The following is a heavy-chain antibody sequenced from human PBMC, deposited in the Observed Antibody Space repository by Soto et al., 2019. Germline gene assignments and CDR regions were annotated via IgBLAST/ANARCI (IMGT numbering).Heavy chain of an antibody. CDR2: IDPSGGIT. D-gene: IGHD3-10*01. CDR1: GYSFTNFH. CDR3: AREFGELNFDY. J-gene: IGHJ4*02. Sequence: ASVKVSCKASGYSFTNFHIHWARQAPGQGLEWMGMIDPSGGITRDAQRLQGRVTMTTDTSTSTAYMELRSLRSDDTAVYYCAREFGELNFDYWGQGTLVTVSS. V-gene: IGHV1-46*01.